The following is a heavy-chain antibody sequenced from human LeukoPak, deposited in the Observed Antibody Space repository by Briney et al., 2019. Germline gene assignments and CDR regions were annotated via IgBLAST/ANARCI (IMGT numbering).Heavy chain of an antibody. CDR1: GGSISSYY. CDR3: ARSDGYSGYDFMIYYYYGMDV. D-gene: IGHD5-12*01. V-gene: IGHV4-59*01. J-gene: IGHJ6*02. Sequence: SETLSLTCTVSGGSISSYYWSWILQPPGKGLEWIGYIYYSGSTNYNPSLKSRVTISVDTSKNQFSLKLSSVTAADTAVYYCARSDGYSGYDFMIYYYYGMDVWGQGTTVTVSS. CDR2: IYYSGST.